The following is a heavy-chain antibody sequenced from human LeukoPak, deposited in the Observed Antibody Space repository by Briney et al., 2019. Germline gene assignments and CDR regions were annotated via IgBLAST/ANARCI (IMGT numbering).Heavy chain of an antibody. CDR3: ARDGGGSGSYFLDY. V-gene: IGHV1-18*01. CDR2: ISGYNGNT. Sequence: GASVKVSCKASGYTFTSYGISWVRQAPGQGLEWMGWISGYNGNTNYAQKLQGRVTTTIDTSTSAAYMELRSLRADDTAVYYCARDGGGSGSYFLDYWGQGALVTVSS. J-gene: IGHJ4*02. CDR1: GYTFTSYG. D-gene: IGHD1-26*01.